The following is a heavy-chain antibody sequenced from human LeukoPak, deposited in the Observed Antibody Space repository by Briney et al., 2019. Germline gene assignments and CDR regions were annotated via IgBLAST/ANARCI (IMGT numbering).Heavy chain of an antibody. Sequence: SQTLSLTCTVSGGSISSGDYYWSWIRQPPGKVLEWIGYIYYSGSTYYHPSLKSRVTISVDTSKNQFSLKLSSVTAADTAVYYCARVPLYCSSTSCYWFDPWGQGTLVTVSS. J-gene: IGHJ5*02. CDR1: GGSISSGDYY. CDR3: ARVPLYCSSTSCYWFDP. CDR2: IYYSGST. V-gene: IGHV4-30-4*01. D-gene: IGHD2-2*01.